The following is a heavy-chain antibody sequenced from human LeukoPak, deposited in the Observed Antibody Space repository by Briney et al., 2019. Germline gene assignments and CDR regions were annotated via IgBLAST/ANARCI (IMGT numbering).Heavy chain of an antibody. J-gene: IGHJ4*02. CDR3: ANALKDYGDYHFDY. CDR1: GFTFSSYA. Sequence: GSLRLSCAASGFTFSSYAMSWVRQAPGKGLEWVSAISGSGGSTYYADSVKGRFTISRDNSKNTLYLQMNSLRAEDTAVYYCANALKDYGDYHFDYWGQGTLVTVSS. D-gene: IGHD4-17*01. CDR2: ISGSGGST. V-gene: IGHV3-23*01.